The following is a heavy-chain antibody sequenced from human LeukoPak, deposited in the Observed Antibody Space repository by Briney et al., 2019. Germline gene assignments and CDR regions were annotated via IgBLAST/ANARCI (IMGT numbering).Heavy chain of an antibody. J-gene: IGHJ4*02. CDR2: INHSGST. CDR3: ARGGYDYVWGSYRYFDY. Sequence: PSETLSLTCAVYGGSFSGYYWSWIRQPPGKGLDWIAQINHSGSTKCNASLKSRVTISVDTSKNQFSLEVSSVTAADTAVYYCARGGYDYVWGSYRYFDYWGQGTLVTVSS. CDR1: GGSFSGYY. D-gene: IGHD3-16*02. V-gene: IGHV4-34*01.